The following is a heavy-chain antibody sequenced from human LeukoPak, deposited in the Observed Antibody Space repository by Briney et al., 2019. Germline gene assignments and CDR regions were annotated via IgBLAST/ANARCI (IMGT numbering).Heavy chain of an antibody. V-gene: IGHV4-34*01. Sequence: PSETLSLTCAVYGGSFSGYYWSWIRQPPGKGLEWIGEINHSGSTNYNPSLKSRVTISVDTSKNQFSLKLSSVTAADTAVYYCARRQLLIRYSSGWYSVPQPGQWDYWGQGTLVTVSS. D-gene: IGHD6-19*01. CDR3: ARRQLLIRYSSGWYSVPQPGQWDY. J-gene: IGHJ4*02. CDR1: GGSFSGYY. CDR2: INHSGST.